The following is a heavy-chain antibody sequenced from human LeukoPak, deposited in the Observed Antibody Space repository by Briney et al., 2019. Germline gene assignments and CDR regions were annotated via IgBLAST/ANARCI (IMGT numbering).Heavy chain of an antibody. V-gene: IGHV4-59*01. CDR2: IYYSGST. Sequence: SETLSLTCTVSGGSISSYYWSWIRQPPGKGLEWIGYIYYSGSTNCNPSLKSRVTISVDTSKNQFSLKLSSVTAADTAVYYCASTMATISYFDYWGQGTLVTVSS. CDR3: ASTMATISYFDY. CDR1: GGSISSYY. J-gene: IGHJ4*02. D-gene: IGHD5-24*01.